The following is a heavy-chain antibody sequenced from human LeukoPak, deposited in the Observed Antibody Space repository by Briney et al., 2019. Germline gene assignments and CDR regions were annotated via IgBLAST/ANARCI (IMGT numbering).Heavy chain of an antibody. CDR2: IYYSGST. Sequence: SETLSLTCTVSGGSISSSSYYWGWIRQPPGKGLEWIGSIYYSGSTYYNPSLKSRVTISVDTSKNQFSLKLSSVTAADTAVYYCARESWAPYYGSGSYWEYFDYWGQGTLVTVSS. V-gene: IGHV4-39*01. J-gene: IGHJ4*02. CDR1: GGSISSSSYY. D-gene: IGHD3-10*01. CDR3: ARESWAPYYGSGSYWEYFDY.